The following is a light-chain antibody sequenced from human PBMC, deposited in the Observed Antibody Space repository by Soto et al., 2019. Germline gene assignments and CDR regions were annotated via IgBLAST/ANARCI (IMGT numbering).Light chain of an antibody. CDR1: QSLAYIDGNTY. J-gene: IGKJ2*01. Sequence: DVVMTQSPLSLPVTLGQPASISCRSSQSLAYIDGNTYLNWFHQRPGQSPRRLIYQVSNRDSGVPDRFSGSGSGTDFTLKISRVDADDVGVYYCMQGTHWPPYTFGQGTKLEIK. CDR2: QVS. V-gene: IGKV2-30*01. CDR3: MQGTHWPPYT.